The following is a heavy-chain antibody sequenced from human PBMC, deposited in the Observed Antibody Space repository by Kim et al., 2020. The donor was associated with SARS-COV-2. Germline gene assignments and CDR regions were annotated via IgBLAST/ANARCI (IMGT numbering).Heavy chain of an antibody. CDR1: GYTFTGYY. V-gene: IGHV1-2*06. J-gene: IGHJ4*02. CDR3: ARDPSSDYDSSGYYYDY. D-gene: IGHD3-22*01. CDR2: INPNSGGT. Sequence: ASVKVSCKASGYTFTGYYMHWVRQAPGQGLEWMGRINPNSGGTNYAQKFQGRVTMTRDTSISTAYMELSRLRSDDTAVYYCARDPSSDYDSSGYYYDYWGQGTLVTVSS.